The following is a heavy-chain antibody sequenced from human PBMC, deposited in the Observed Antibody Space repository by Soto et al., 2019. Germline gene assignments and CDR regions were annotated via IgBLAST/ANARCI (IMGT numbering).Heavy chain of an antibody. V-gene: IGHV1-69*06. CDR1: GGTFSSYA. Sequence: QVQLVQSGAEVKKPGSSVKVSCKASGGTFSSYAISWVRQAPGQGLGWMGGIIPIFGTANYAQKFQGRVTITADKSTSTAYMELSSLRSEDTAVYYCAREGYYGSGSLGFYYGMDVWGQGTTVTVSS. J-gene: IGHJ6*02. D-gene: IGHD3-10*01. CDR2: IIPIFGTA. CDR3: AREGYYGSGSLGFYYGMDV.